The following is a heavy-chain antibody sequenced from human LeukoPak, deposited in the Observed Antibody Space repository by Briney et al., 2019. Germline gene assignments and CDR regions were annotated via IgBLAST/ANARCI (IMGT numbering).Heavy chain of an antibody. CDR1: GYSISTGYY. D-gene: IGHD1-26*01. CDR3: AIQSGATDY. V-gene: IGHV4-38-2*01. J-gene: IGHJ4*02. Sequence: SETLSLTCAVSGYSISTGYYWAWIRQPPGQGLEWITTIYYGGSTCYNPSLKSRVTISVDTSRNQFSLNLRSVTAADTAVYYCAIQSGATDYWGQGTLVTVSS. CDR2: IYYGGST.